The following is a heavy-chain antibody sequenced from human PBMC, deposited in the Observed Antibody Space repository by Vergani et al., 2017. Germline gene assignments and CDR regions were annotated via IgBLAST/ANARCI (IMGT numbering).Heavy chain of an antibody. J-gene: IGHJ3*02. V-gene: IGHV5-51*01. D-gene: IGHD6-19*01. CDR3: ARLVAVAGMSSGAFDI. CDR2: IYPGDSDT. CDR1: GYSFTGYW. Sequence: EVQLVQSGAEVKKPGESLKISCKGSGYSFTGYWIGWVRQMPGKGLEWMGIIYPGDSDTRYSPSFQGQVTISADKSISTAYLQWSSLKASDTAMYYCARLVAVAGMSSGAFDIWGQGTMVTVSS.